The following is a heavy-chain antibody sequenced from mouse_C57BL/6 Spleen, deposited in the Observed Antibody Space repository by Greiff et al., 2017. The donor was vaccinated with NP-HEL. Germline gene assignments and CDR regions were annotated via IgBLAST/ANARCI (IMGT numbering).Heavy chain of an antibody. J-gene: IGHJ2*01. CDR1: GYTFTSYW. V-gene: IGHV1-50*01. Sequence: QVQLQQPGAELVQPGASVKLSCKASGYTFTSYWMQWVKQRPGQGLEWIGEIDPSDSYTNYNQKFQGKATLTVDTSSSTAYMQLSSLTSEDSAVYYCARRTAQATFDYWGQGTTLTVSS. CDR3: ARRTAQATFDY. D-gene: IGHD3-2*02. CDR2: IDPSDSYT.